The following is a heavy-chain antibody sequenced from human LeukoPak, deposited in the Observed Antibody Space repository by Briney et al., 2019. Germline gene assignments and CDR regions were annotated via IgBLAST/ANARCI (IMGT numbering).Heavy chain of an antibody. D-gene: IGHD2-2*02. V-gene: IGHV4-34*01. CDR3: ARGVSLLRHYCSSTSCYTVYYYYYGMDV. CDR1: GGSFSGYY. J-gene: IGHJ6*02. CDR2: INHSGST. Sequence: SETLSLTCAVYGGSFSGYYWSWIRQPPGKGLEWIGEINHSGSTNYNPSLKSRVTISVDTSKNQFSLKLSSVTAADTAVYYCARGVSLLRHYCSSTSCYTVYYYYYGMDVWGQGTTVTVSS.